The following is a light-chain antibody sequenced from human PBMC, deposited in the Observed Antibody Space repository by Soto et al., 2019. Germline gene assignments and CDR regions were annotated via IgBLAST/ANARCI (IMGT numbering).Light chain of an antibody. CDR2: AAS. J-gene: IGKJ4*01. Sequence: DIQMTQSPSSRSASVGGIGTMSFRASQSISSYLNWYQQKPGKAPKLLIYAASSLQSGVPSRFSGSGSGTDFTLTISSLQTEDFATYYCQQSYSTLTFGGGTKVDIK. CDR3: QQSYSTLT. V-gene: IGKV1-39*01. CDR1: QSISSY.